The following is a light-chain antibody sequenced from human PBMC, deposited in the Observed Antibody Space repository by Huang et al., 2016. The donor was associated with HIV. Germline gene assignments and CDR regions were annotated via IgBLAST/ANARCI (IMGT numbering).Light chain of an antibody. J-gene: IGKJ1*01. Sequence: VLTQSPGTLSLSPGERATLSCRASQYVSTTYLAWYQQKPGQAPRLLMSRTSTRPTGIPDRFRGSGSGTDFTLTSSALEPEDFAVYYCQQYGSLVWTFGQGTRVEAK. CDR2: RTS. V-gene: IGKV3-20*01. CDR3: QQYGSLVWT. CDR1: QYVSTTY.